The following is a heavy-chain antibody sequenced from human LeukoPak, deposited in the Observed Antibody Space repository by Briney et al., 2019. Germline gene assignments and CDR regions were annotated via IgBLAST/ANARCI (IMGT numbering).Heavy chain of an antibody. CDR2: IYYSGST. CDR1: GGSISSGDYY. Sequence: PSETLSLTCTVSGGSISSGDYYWSWIRQPPGKGLEWIGYIYYSGSTYYNPSLKSRVTISVDTSKNQFSLKLSSVTAADTAVYYCARGRYCSGGSCYFFFDYWGQGTLVTVSS. J-gene: IGHJ4*02. D-gene: IGHD2-15*01. CDR3: ARGRYCSGGSCYFFFDY. V-gene: IGHV4-30-4*01.